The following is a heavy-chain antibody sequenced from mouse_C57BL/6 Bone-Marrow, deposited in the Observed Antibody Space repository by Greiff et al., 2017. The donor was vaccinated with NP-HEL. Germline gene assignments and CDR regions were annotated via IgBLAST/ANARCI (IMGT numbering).Heavy chain of an antibody. Sequence: EVKLVESGGGLVKPGGSLKLSCAASGFTFSDYGMHWVRQAPEKGLEWVAYISSGSSTIYYADTVKGRFTISRDNAKNTLFLQMTSLRSEDTAMYYCARGMYDYGLYYAMDYWGQGTSVTVSS. D-gene: IGHD2-4*01. CDR1: GFTFSDYG. V-gene: IGHV5-17*01. J-gene: IGHJ4*01. CDR3: ARGMYDYGLYYAMDY. CDR2: ISSGSSTI.